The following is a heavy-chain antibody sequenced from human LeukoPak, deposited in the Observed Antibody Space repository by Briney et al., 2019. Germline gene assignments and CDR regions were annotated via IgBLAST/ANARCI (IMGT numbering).Heavy chain of an antibody. CDR2: ITSSSDYI. CDR1: RFTFSSFS. V-gene: IGHV3-21*01. CDR3: ARELNSSSWSAYFDS. J-gene: IGHJ4*02. D-gene: IGHD6-13*01. Sequence: GGSLRLSCAASRFTFSSFSMHWVRQAPGKGLEWVSSITSSSDYIYYADSMKGRFTISRDNAKNSLFLQMDSLRVEDTAVYYCARELNSSSWSAYFDSWGQGTLVTVSS.